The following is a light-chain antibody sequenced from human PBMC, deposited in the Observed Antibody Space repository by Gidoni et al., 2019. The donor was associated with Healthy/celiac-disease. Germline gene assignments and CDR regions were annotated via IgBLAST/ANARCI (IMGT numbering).Light chain of an antibody. J-gene: IGKJ3*01. CDR3: QQYGSSLLT. Sequence: EIVLTQSPGTLSLSPGERATRSCSASQRVSSSYLAWYQQKPGQAPRLLIYGSSHRATGIPERFSGSGSGTDFTLTISRLEPEDFAAYYCQQYGSSLLTFGPGTKVDIK. CDR2: GSS. CDR1: QRVSSSY. V-gene: IGKV3-20*01.